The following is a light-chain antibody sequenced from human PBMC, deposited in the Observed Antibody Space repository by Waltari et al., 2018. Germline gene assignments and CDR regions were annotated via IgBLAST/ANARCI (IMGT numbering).Light chain of an antibody. J-gene: IGLJ2*01. CDR3: QYWDTNIVV. Sequence: QLLVTQSPSASASLGASVKLTCTLSRGHTSYAIAWHQHQSDKCPRFLMSVNSDGEHTKGDGFPDCVSGSSAEADRYLIIYSLQAEDEPDYYCQYWDTNIVVFGGGTKVTVL. V-gene: IGLV4-69*01. CDR1: RGHTSYA. CDR2: VNSDGEH.